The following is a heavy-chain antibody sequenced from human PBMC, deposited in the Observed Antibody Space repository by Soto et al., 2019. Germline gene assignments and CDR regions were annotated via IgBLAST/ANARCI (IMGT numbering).Heavy chain of an antibody. V-gene: IGHV1-69*02. CDR2: IIPILGIA. Sequence: QVQLVQSGAEVKKPGSSVKVSCKASGGTFSSYTISWVRQAPGQGLEWMGRIIPILGIANYAQKFQGRVTITADKSTSRAYRELSRRRSEDTAVNYWARGDAEWSGGSCYPAGRFDPWGQGTLVTVSS. CDR1: GGTFSSYT. CDR3: ARGDAEWSGGSCYPAGRFDP. J-gene: IGHJ5*02. D-gene: IGHD2-15*01.